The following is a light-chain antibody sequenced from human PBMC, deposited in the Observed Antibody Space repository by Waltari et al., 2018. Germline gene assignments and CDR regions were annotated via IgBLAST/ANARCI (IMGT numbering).Light chain of an antibody. CDR2: WAS. Sequence: DIVMTQSPDSLAVSLGERAPINCKSSQSVLYSSNNKNYLGWYQQKTGQPPKLLIYWASNRESGVPDRFSGSGSETDFTLTNSSLQAEDVAVYYCQQYYSSPFTFSPGTKVDIK. J-gene: IGKJ3*01. CDR3: QQYYSSPFT. CDR1: QSVLYSSNNKNY. V-gene: IGKV4-1*01.